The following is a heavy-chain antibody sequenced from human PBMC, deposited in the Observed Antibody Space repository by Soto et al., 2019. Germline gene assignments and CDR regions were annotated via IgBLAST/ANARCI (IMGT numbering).Heavy chain of an antibody. Sequence: GGSLRLSCAASGFTFGDYAMQWVRQAPGKGLEWVSAISWNSGSIDYADSVKGRFIISRDNAKNSLYLQMNSLRAEDTALYYCAKSHTTSGWYVTTDYWGQGTQVTVSS. D-gene: IGHD6-19*01. V-gene: IGHV3-9*01. CDR1: GFTFGDYA. CDR3: AKSHTTSGWYVTTDY. J-gene: IGHJ4*02. CDR2: ISWNSGSI.